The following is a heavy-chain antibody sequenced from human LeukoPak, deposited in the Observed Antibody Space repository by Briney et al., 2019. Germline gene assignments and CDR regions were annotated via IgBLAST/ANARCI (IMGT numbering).Heavy chain of an antibody. D-gene: IGHD6-6*01. CDR3: AKDPRQYSSSAGYFDY. CDR2: INWNGGST. Sequence: PGGSLRLSCAASGFTFDDYGMSWVRQVPGKGLEWVSGINWNGGSTGNADSVKGRFTISRDNSKNTLYLQMNSLRAEDTAVYYCAKDPRQYSSSAGYFDYWGQGTLVTVSS. CDR1: GFTFDDYG. V-gene: IGHV3-20*04. J-gene: IGHJ4*02.